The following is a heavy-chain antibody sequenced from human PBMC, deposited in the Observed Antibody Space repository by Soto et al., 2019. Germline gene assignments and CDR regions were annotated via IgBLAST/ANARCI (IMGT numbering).Heavy chain of an antibody. CDR2: IYHGGST. J-gene: IGHJ4*02. D-gene: IGHD2-8*02. CDR1: GDSISNGGYY. CDR3: ARDWTGGTFDY. V-gene: IGHV4-31*03. Sequence: QVQLQESGPGLVKPSQTLSLTCTVSGDSISNGGYYWGWIRQQPGKGLEWIGNIYHGGSTHYNPSLKSRLNISEDPSYNQFSLKLSSVTAADTAVYYCARDWTGGTFDYWGQGALVTVSS.